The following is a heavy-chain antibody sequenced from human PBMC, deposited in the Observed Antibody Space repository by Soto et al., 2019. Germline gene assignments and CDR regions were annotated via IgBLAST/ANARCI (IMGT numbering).Heavy chain of an antibody. V-gene: IGHV3-7*03. CDR3: ARDNGYSSPSHYYFYGMDV. CDR2: IKQGGSEK. Sequence: GGSLRLSCAASGFTFSSYWMNWVRQAPGKGLEWVANIKQGGSEKYYVDSVKGRFTISRDNAKNSLFLQMNSLRAEDTAVYYCARDNGYSSPSHYYFYGMDVWGQGTTATVSS. J-gene: IGHJ6*02. D-gene: IGHD4-4*01. CDR1: GFTFSSYW.